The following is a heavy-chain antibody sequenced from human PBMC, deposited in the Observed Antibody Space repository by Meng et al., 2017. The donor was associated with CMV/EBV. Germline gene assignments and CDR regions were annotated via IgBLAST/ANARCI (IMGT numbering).Heavy chain of an antibody. Sequence: GGSLRLSCAASGFTFSSYWMSWVRQAPGKGLEWVANIKQDGSEKYYVDSVKGRFTISRDNAKNSLYLQMNSLRAEDTAVYYCARAGASPIPVLRYFDSGEYYFDYWGQGTLVTVSS. CDR2: IKQDGSEK. V-gene: IGHV3-7*01. CDR1: GFTFSSYW. J-gene: IGHJ4*02. D-gene: IGHD3-9*01. CDR3: ARAGASPIPVLRYFDSGEYYFDY.